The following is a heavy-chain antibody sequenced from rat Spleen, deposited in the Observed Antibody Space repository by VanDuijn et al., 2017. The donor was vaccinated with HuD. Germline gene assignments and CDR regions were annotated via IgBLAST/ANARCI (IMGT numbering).Heavy chain of an antibody. CDR1: GFTFTNYD. CDR2: ISTGGGKT. V-gene: IGHV5-25*01. Sequence: EVRLVESGGDLVQPGRSLKLSCAASGFTFTNYDMAWVRQAPTKGLEWIASISTGGGKTYYRDSVKGRFTISRDNAKSTLYLQMDSLRSEDTATYYCTTWFAYWGQGTLVTVSS. J-gene: IGHJ3*01. CDR3: TTWFAY.